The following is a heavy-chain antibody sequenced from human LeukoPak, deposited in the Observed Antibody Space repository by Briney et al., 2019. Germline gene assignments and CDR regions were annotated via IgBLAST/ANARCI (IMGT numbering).Heavy chain of an antibody. J-gene: IGHJ6*03. V-gene: IGHV4-38-2*02. CDR3: ARVPRSYYYYYYMGV. CDR2: INHSGST. CDR1: GYSISSGYY. Sequence: SETLSLTCTVSGYSISSGYYWGWIRQPPGKGLEWIGSINHSGSTYYNPSLKSRVTISVDTSKNQFSLKLSSVTAADTAVYYCARVPRSYYYYYYMGVWGKGTTVTVSS.